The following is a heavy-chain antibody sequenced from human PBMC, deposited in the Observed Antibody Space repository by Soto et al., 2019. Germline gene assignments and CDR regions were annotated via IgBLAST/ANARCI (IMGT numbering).Heavy chain of an antibody. D-gene: IGHD2-15*01. CDR1: GFTLTTYT. CDR3: VREDGVVGVSSAFDS. J-gene: IGHJ4*02. V-gene: IGHV3-21*02. Sequence: VKLVESGGGLVAPGGSLRLSCVASGFTLTTYTMNWVRQAPGTGLEWVASINGRSNYKYYSDSVKGRFTISRDNAQNSLFLQMGRLGPEDTAIYYCVREDGVVGVSSAFDSWGQGTLVTVSS. CDR2: INGRSNYK.